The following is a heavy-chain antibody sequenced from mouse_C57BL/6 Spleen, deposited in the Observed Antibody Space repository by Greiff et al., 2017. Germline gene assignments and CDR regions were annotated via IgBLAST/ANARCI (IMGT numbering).Heavy chain of an antibody. D-gene: IGHD2-3*01. CDR3: ARYIPYDGYYYYAMDY. V-gene: IGHV7-3*01. CDR2: IRNKANGYTT. CDR1: GFTFTDYY. J-gene: IGHJ4*01. Sequence: EVNVVESGGGLVQPGGSLSLSCAASGFTFTDYYMSWVRQPPGKALEWLGFIRNKANGYTTEYSASVKGRFTIARDNSQSILYLQMNALRAEDSATYYFARYIPYDGYYYYAMDYWGQGTSVTVAS.